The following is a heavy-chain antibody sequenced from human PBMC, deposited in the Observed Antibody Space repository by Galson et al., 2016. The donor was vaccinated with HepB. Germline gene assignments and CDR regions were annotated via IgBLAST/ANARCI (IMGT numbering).Heavy chain of an antibody. V-gene: IGHV3-21*01. Sequence: SLRLSCAASGFIFSSYTMNWDRQAPGKGLEWVSSISSSSSYVGYADTVKGRFTISRDNAKNSLYLQMNSLRAEDTAVYYCARAKGLLEWLVRYYFDYWGQGTLVTVSS. CDR3: ARAKGLLEWLVRYYFDY. D-gene: IGHD3-3*01. J-gene: IGHJ4*02. CDR2: ISSSSSYV. CDR1: GFIFSSYT.